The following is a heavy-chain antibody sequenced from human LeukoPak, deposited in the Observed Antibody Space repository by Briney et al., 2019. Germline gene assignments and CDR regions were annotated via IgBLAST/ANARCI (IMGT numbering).Heavy chain of an antibody. CDR1: GNNYY. Sequence: ASVKVSCKTSGNNYYIHWVRQAPGQGLGWMGTINPSDGSTRYAQKFQGRVTMTRDTSTSTVYMELSRLRSEDTAVYYCAREEMYCSGGRCYPGRVYYYYGMDVWGQGTTVTVSS. V-gene: IGHV1-46*02. D-gene: IGHD2-15*01. J-gene: IGHJ6*02. CDR3: AREEMYCSGGRCYPGRVYYYYGMDV. CDR2: INPSDGST.